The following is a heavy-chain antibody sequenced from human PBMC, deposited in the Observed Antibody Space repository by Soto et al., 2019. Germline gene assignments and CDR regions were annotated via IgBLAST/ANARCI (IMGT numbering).Heavy chain of an antibody. Sequence: QVQLVESGGGVVQPGRSLRLSCAASGFTFSSYAMHWVRQAPGKGLEWVAVISYDGSNKYYADSVKGRFTISRDNSKNTLYLQMNSLRAEDTAVYYCARDLRRSLVHQRGHYYYGMDVWGQGTTVTVSS. CDR3: ARDLRRSLVHQRGHYYYGMDV. CDR1: GFTFSSYA. CDR2: ISYDGSNK. D-gene: IGHD3-16*01. J-gene: IGHJ6*02. V-gene: IGHV3-30-3*01.